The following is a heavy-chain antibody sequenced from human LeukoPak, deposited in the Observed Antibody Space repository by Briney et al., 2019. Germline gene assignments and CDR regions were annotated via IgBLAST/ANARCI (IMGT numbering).Heavy chain of an antibody. Sequence: ASVKVSCKASGYTFTSYDINWVRQAPGQGLEWMGWISAYNGNTNYAQKLQGRVTMTTDTSTSTAYMELRSLRSDDTAVYYCARVSAKRYSYGYQDDYWGQGTLVTVSS. CDR1: GYTFTSYD. J-gene: IGHJ4*02. D-gene: IGHD5-18*01. CDR3: ARVSAKRYSYGYQDDY. V-gene: IGHV1-18*01. CDR2: ISAYNGNT.